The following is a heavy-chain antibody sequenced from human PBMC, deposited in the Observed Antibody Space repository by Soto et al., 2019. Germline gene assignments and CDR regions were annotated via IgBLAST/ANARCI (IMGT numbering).Heavy chain of an antibody. CDR2: IIPIFGTA. D-gene: IGHD3-22*01. V-gene: IGHV1-69*13. CDR3: ARAYYDSSGYPGRFDY. Sequence: SVNVSCKASGGTFSSYAISWVRQATGQGLEWMGGIIPIFGTANYAQKFQGRVTITADESTSTAYMELSSLRSEDTAVYYCARAYYDSSGYPGRFDYWGQGTLVTVSS. CDR1: GGTFSSYA. J-gene: IGHJ4*02.